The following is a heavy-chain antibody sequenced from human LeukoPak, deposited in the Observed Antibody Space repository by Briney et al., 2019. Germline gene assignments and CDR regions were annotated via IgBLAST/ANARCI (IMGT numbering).Heavy chain of an antibody. CDR3: ARDRRYSSSSYAFDI. CDR2: ISAYNGNT. V-gene: IGHV1-18*01. D-gene: IGHD6-6*01. J-gene: IGHJ3*02. Sequence: GASVKVSCKASGYTFTSYGISWVRQAPGQGLEWMGWISAYNGNTNYAQKLQGRVTMTTDTSTSTAYMELRSLRSDDRAVYYCARDRRYSSSSYAFDIWGQGTMVTVCS. CDR1: GYTFTSYG.